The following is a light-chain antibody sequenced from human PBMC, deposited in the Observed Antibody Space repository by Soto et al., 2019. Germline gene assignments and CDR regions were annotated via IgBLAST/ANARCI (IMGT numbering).Light chain of an antibody. CDR2: TAS. CDR3: LQYNGYPRT. J-gene: IGKJ1*01. Sequence: DIQMTQSPSSLSASVGDRVTISCRASQGIRNDLAWYQQKPGKAPKGLIYTASSLHSGVPSRFSGSGSGTDFTLTISRLQPEDFATYYCLQYNGYPRTFGQGTKV. CDR1: QGIRND. V-gene: IGKV1-17*01.